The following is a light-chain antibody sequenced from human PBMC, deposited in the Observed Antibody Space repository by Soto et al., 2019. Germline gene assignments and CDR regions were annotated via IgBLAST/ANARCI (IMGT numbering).Light chain of an antibody. J-gene: IGLJ1*01. CDR2: SNN. Sequence: QSVLTQPPSASGTPGQRVTISCSGSSSNIGSNTVNWYQQLTGTAPKLLIYSNNQRPSGVPDRFSGSKSGTSASLAISGLQSEEEADYYCAAWDDSLNGPGYVFGTGTKLTVL. CDR1: SSNIGSNT. V-gene: IGLV1-44*01. CDR3: AAWDDSLNGPGYV.